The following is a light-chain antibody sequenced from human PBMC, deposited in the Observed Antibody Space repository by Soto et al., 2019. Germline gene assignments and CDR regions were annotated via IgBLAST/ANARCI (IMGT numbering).Light chain of an antibody. CDR2: KAS. V-gene: IGKV1-5*03. J-gene: IGKJ2*01. CDR3: QQYHSLPYT. Sequence: DIQMTQSPSTLFVSVGDRVTITCRASQSISSWLAWYQQKPGKAPKLLIYKASSLESGVPLRFSGSGSGTEFTLTISSLQPDDFATYHCQQYHSLPYTFGQGTKLEI. CDR1: QSISSW.